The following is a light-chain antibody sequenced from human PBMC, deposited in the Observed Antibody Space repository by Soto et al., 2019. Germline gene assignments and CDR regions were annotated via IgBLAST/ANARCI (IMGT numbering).Light chain of an antibody. J-gene: IGKJ4*01. CDR2: AAS. CDR3: QQSYSTPLT. V-gene: IGKV1-39*01. Sequence: DIQMTQSPSSLSASVGDRVTITCRASQSISSYLNWYQQKPGKAPKLLIYAASSLQSGVPSRFNGSGSGTDFTLTFISLQPEDFATYYCQQSYSTPLTFGGGTKVDIK. CDR1: QSISSY.